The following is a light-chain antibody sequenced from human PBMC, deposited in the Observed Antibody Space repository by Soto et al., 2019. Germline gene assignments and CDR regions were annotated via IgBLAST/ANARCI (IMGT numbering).Light chain of an antibody. CDR3: CSYVGSNTLYV. J-gene: IGLJ1*01. V-gene: IGLV2-11*01. Sequence: QSLLTQPRSVSGSPGQSLTISCSGSSSDIGDYDYVSWYQQHPGKAPTLLIYDVTKRPSGVPDRFSVSKSGDTASLTISGLQAGDEGNYYCCSYVGSNTLYVFGTGTKVTV. CDR1: SSDIGDYDY. CDR2: DVT.